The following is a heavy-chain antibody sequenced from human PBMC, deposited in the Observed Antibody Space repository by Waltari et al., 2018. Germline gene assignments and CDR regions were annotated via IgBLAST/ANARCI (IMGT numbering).Heavy chain of an antibody. J-gene: IGHJ4*02. D-gene: IGHD6-13*01. CDR1: GFTFSSYD. Sequence: EVQLVESGGGLVQPGGSLRLSCAASGFTFSSYDMSWVRQAPGKGLAWVSVISVSGYSTYYADSVKVRFTISRDNSKNTLYLQMNSLRAEDTAVYYCAKDFDIAAARGHFDYWGQGTLVTVSS. CDR2: ISVSGYST. CDR3: AKDFDIAAARGHFDY. V-gene: IGHV3-23*04.